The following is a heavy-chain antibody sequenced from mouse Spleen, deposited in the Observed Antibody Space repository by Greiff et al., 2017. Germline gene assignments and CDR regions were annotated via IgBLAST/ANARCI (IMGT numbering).Heavy chain of an antibody. CDR1: GYTFTSYW. V-gene: IGHV1-59*01. D-gene: IGHD2-5*01. CDR2: IDPSDSYT. Sequence: QVQLQQPGAELVRPGTSVKLSCKASGYTFTSYWMHWVKQRPGQGLEWIGVIDPSDSYTNYNQKFKGKATLTVDTSSSTAYMQLSSLTSEDSAVYYCARKGAYYSNEDYWGQGTTLTVSS. J-gene: IGHJ2*01. CDR3: ARKGAYYSNEDY.